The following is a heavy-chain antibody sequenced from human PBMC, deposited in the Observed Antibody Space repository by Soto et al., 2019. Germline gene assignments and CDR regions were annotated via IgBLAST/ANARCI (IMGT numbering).Heavy chain of an antibody. V-gene: IGHV1-18*01. Sequence: ASVKVSCKASGYTFTSYGISWVRQAPGQGLEWMGWISAYNGNTNYAQKLQGRVTMTTDTSTSTAYMELRSLRSDDTAVYYCARVGLYCGGDCYAFDIWGQGTMGTVSS. CDR3: ARVGLYCGGDCYAFDI. D-gene: IGHD2-21*02. CDR1: GYTFTSYG. CDR2: ISAYNGNT. J-gene: IGHJ3*02.